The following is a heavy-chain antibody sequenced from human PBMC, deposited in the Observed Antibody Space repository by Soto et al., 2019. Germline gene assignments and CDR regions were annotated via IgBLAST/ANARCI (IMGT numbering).Heavy chain of an antibody. D-gene: IGHD1-26*01. CDR1: GVSITGSY. CDR3: ARDMPYGAGSRAGCDY. CDR2: VYHSGTT. Sequence: SETLSLTCSVSGVSITGSYWSWIRQPPGKTLEWIGYVYHSGTTTYNPSLKSRVSISVDTSKNQFSLRLTSVIAADTAVYYCARDMPYGAGSRAGCDYWGQGILVTVSS. J-gene: IGHJ4*02. V-gene: IGHV4-59*01.